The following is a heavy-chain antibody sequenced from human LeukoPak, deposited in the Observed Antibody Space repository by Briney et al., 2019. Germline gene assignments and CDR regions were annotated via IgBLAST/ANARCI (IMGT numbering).Heavy chain of an antibody. J-gene: IGHJ4*02. V-gene: IGHV4-4*07. CDR1: GGSISSYY. D-gene: IGHD3-3*01. CDR3: ARDEPHYDFWSGYWD. Sequence: SETLSLTCTVSGGSISSYYWSWNRQPAGKGLEWIGRIYTSGSTNYNPSLKSRVTMSVDTSKNQFSLKLSSVTAADTAVYYCARDEPHYDFWSGYWDWGQGTLVTVSS. CDR2: IYTSGST.